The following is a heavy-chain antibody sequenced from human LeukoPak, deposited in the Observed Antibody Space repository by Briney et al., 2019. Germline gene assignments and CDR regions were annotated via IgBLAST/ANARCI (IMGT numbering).Heavy chain of an antibody. CDR1: GITFSSYW. Sequence: GGSLRRYCAVSGITFSSYWMSWVRQAPGKGLDWLANIKQDGSENYYVDSVKWRFTISRDNAKISVDLQMISLRDEVTAVYYCVSKGSGSYYYYYYYMDVWGKGPKVTVSS. D-gene: IGHD3-10*01. CDR2: IKQDGSEN. CDR3: VSKGSGSYYYYYYYMDV. V-gene: IGHV3-7*01. J-gene: IGHJ6*03.